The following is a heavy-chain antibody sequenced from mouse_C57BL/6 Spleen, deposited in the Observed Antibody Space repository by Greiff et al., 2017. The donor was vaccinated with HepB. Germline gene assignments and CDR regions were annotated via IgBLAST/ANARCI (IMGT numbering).Heavy chain of an antibody. CDR3: ARWGSGSYFDY. J-gene: IGHJ2*01. V-gene: IGHV1-81*01. CDR1: GYTFTSYG. Sequence: QVQLKESGAELARPGASVKLSCKASGYTFTSYGISWVKQRTGQGLEWIGEIYPRSGNTYYNEKFKGKATLTADKSSSTAYMELRSLTSEDSAVYFCARWGSGSYFDYWGQGTTLTVSS. D-gene: IGHD3-2*02. CDR2: IYPRSGNT.